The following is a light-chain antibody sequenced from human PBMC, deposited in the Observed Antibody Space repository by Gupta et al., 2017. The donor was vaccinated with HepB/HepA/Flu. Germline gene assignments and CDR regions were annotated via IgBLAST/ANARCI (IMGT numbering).Light chain of an antibody. CDR3: QSYDSTNVV. CDR1: SGIVANNY. V-gene: IGLV6-57*02. CDR2: ENN. J-gene: IGLJ3*02. Sequence: NFMLTQPHSVSESPGKTVTISCTGSSGIVANNYVQWYQQRPGSAPTTVIYENNQRPSGVPDRFSGSIDSSSNSASLTISGLKTEDEDDYYCQSYDSTNVVFGGGTKLTVL.